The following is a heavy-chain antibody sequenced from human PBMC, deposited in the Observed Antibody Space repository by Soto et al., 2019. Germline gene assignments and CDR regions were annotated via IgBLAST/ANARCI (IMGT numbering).Heavy chain of an antibody. Sequence: SETLSLTCIVSGDSVTSGSYYWTWLRQPPGKGLEWIGYISYTGRTKYNPSLQCRVTISVDTSKNDFSLNLSSVTAADTAVYFCAREWGLLPYYVMNVWGHGTAVTVSS. CDR3: AREWGLLPYYVMNV. CDR2: ISYTGRT. D-gene: IGHD7-27*01. CDR1: GDSVTSGSYY. V-gene: IGHV4-61*03. J-gene: IGHJ6*02.